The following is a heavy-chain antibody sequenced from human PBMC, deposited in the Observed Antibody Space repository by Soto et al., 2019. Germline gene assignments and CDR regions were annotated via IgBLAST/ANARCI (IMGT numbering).Heavy chain of an antibody. D-gene: IGHD2-2*01. J-gene: IGHJ5*02. Sequence: GGSLRLSCAASGFTFSSYAMHWVRQAPGKRLEREAVISYDGSNKYYADSVKGRFTISRDNPKNTLYLQMNSLGAEDTAVYYFAQDRICSTTSCLLNWLDPWGQGTLVTVSS. CDR1: GFTFSSYA. V-gene: IGHV3-30-3*02. CDR2: ISYDGSNK. CDR3: AQDRICSTTSCLLNWLDP.